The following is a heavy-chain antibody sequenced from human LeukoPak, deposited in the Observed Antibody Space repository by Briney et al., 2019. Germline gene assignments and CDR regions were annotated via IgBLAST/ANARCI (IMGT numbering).Heavy chain of an antibody. CDR2: IYPGDSDT. D-gene: IGHD7-27*01. J-gene: IGHJ6*03. V-gene: IGHV5-51*01. Sequence: GESLKISCKGSGYSFTSYWIGWVRQMPGKGLEWTGIIYPGDSDTRYSPSFQGQVTISADKSISTAHLQWSSLKASDTAMYYCARHMGTRYYYYYMDVWGKGTTVTVSS. CDR3: ARHMGTRYYYYYMDV. CDR1: GYSFTSYW.